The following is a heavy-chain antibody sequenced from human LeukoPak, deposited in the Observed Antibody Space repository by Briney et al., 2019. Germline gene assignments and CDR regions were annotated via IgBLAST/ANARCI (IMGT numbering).Heavy chain of an antibody. V-gene: IGHV3-74*01. Sequence: GGSLRLSCAASGFTFNSYWMHWVRQAPGKGLVWVSRINNDGTSTTYADSVKGRFTISRDNSKNTLYLQMNSLRPEDAAVYYCANLPLWGQGTLVTVSS. CDR2: INNDGTST. CDR1: GFTFNSYW. J-gene: IGHJ4*02. D-gene: IGHD1-14*01. CDR3: ANLPL.